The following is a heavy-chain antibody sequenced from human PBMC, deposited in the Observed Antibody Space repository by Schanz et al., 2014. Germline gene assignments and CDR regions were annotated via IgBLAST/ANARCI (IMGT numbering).Heavy chain of an antibody. J-gene: IGHJ5*02. Sequence: QVQLQESGPGLVKSSETLSLTCTVSGGSISSFYWGWIRQPAGKGLEWIGRIYTSGSTNYNPSLKSRVTMSLDPSKNQFSLKLSSVTAADTAVYYWARDRGYDFSFDPWGQGTLVTVSS. CDR3: ARDRGYDFSFDP. CDR2: IYTSGST. CDR1: GGSISSFY. V-gene: IGHV4-4*07. D-gene: IGHD3-3*01.